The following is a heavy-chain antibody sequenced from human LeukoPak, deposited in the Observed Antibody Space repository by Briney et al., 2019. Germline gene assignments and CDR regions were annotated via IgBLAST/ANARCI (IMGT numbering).Heavy chain of an antibody. CDR2: IYYSGST. CDR3: ARDVKSSGYNYYGMDV. CDR1: GGPISSGVYY. D-gene: IGHD6-19*01. Sequence: PSETLSLTCTVSGGPISSGVYYWTWIRQHPGRGLEWIGYIYYSGSTYYNPSLKSRVSISVDTSKNQFSLKVSSVTAADTAVYYCARDVKSSGYNYYGMDVWGQGTTVTVSS. J-gene: IGHJ6*02. V-gene: IGHV4-31*03.